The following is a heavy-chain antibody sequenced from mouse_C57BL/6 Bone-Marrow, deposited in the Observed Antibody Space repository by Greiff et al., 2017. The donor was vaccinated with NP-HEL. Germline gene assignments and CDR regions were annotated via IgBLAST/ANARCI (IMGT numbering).Heavy chain of an antibody. CDR1: GFTFSSYG. D-gene: IGHD1-1*01. CDR3: ARPFYYYARYFDV. Sequence: EVQLVESGGDLVKPGGSLKLSCAASGFTFSSYGMSWVRQTPDKRLEWVATISSGGSYTYYPDSVKGRFTIPRDNAKNTLYLQMSSLKSEDTAMYYCARPFYYYARYFDVWGTGTTVTVSS. V-gene: IGHV5-6*01. CDR2: ISSGGSYT. J-gene: IGHJ1*03.